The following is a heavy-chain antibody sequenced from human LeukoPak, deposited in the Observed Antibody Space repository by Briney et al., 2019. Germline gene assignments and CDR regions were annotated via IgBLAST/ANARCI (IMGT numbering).Heavy chain of an antibody. CDR1: GFTFSSYA. D-gene: IGHD3-9*01. CDR2: ISSSSSYI. V-gene: IGHV3-21*01. J-gene: IGHJ4*02. Sequence: GGSLRLSCAASGFTFSSYAMSWVRQAPGKGLEWVSSISSSSSYIYYADSVKGRFTISRDNAKNSLYLQMNSLRAEDTAVYYCAREGDFDWLFVDYWGQGTLVTVSS. CDR3: AREGDFDWLFVDY.